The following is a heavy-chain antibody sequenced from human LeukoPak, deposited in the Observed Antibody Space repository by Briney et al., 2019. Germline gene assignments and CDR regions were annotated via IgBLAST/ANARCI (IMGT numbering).Heavy chain of an antibody. CDR3: ARVGYGHFDY. J-gene: IGHJ4*02. D-gene: IGHD5-18*01. CDR2: IYYRGST. CDR1: GGSISSGGYY. V-gene: IGHV4-31*03. Sequence: SGTLSLTCTVSGGSISSGGYYWSWIRQHPGKGLEWIGYIYYRGSTYYNPSLKSRVTISVDTSKNQFSLKLSSVTAADTAVYYCARVGYGHFDYWGQGTLVTVSS.